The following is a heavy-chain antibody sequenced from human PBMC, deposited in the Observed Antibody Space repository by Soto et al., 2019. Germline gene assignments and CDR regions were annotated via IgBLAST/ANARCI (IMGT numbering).Heavy chain of an antibody. V-gene: IGHV4-39*01. CDR1: GGSISSSSYY. CDR3: ARHDGLVEMPLGY. D-gene: IGHD2-2*01. J-gene: IGHJ4*02. Sequence: SETLSLTCTVSGGSISSSSYYWGWIRQPPGKGLEWIGSIYYSGSTYYNPSLKSRVTISVDTSKNQFSLKLSSVTAADTAVYYCARHDGLVEMPLGYWGQGTLVTVSS. CDR2: IYYSGST.